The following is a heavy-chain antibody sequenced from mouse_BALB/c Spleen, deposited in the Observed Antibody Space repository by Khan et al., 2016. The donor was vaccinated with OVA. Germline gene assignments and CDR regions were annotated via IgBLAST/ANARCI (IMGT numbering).Heavy chain of an antibody. V-gene: IGHV3-2*02. CDR2: ISFSGST. CDR3: TRSVYYVYAYAMDY. Sequence: EVQLQESGPGLVKPSQSLSLTCTVTGYSITSDFAWNWVRQFPGNKLEWMGYISFSGSTSYDPSLQSRLSITRDTSKNQFFLQLSSVTTEDTATYYCTRSVYYVYAYAMDYWGQGISVTVSS. CDR1: GYSITSDFA. D-gene: IGHD2-2*01. J-gene: IGHJ4*01.